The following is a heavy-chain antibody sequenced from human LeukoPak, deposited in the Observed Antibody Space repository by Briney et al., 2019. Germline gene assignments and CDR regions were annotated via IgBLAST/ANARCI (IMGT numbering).Heavy chain of an antibody. Sequence: SVKVSCKASGGTFSRYGITWVRQAPGQGLEWVGRISPILGIADYAQKFQGRVTITADKSTNTAYMELSSLTSEDTAMYFCAREYARSSSWADHWGQGTLVTVSS. CDR1: GGTFSRYG. CDR2: ISPILGIA. V-gene: IGHV1-69*04. J-gene: IGHJ1*01. CDR3: AREYARSSSWADH. D-gene: IGHD6-13*01.